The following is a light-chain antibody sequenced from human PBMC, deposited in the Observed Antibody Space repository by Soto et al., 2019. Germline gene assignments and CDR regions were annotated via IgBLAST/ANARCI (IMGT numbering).Light chain of an antibody. J-gene: IGKJ1*01. CDR3: QQYGSSPWT. Sequence: EIVLTQSPSTVSLSQGERATLSCRASQGVSSYLAWYQQKPGQAPRLLIYGAYSRATGIPARFSGSGSGTDFTLTISRLEPEDFAVYYCQQYGSSPWTFGQGTKVAIK. V-gene: IGKV3-20*01. CDR2: GAY. CDR1: QGVSSY.